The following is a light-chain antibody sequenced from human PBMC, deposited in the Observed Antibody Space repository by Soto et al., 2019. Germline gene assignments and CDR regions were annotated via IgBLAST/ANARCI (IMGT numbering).Light chain of an antibody. Sequence: DIVMTQSPDSLAVSLGERATINCKSSQSLLYSSNNKNYLAWYQQKPGRPPKLLIYWASTRESGVPDRFSGSGSGKDFTLTISSLQAEDVAVYYCQQYYKTPPVFGQGTKVEIK. CDR1: QSLLYSSNNKNY. V-gene: IGKV4-1*01. J-gene: IGKJ1*01. CDR3: QQYYKTPPV. CDR2: WAS.